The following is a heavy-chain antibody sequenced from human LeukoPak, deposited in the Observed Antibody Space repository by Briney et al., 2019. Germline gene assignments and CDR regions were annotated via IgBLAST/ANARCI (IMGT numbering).Heavy chain of an antibody. V-gene: IGHV3-15*01. D-gene: IGHD6-19*01. CDR2: IKSKTDGGTT. CDR1: GFTFSNVW. J-gene: IGHJ4*02. Sequence: PGGSLRLSCAASGFTFSNVWMSWVRQAPGKGLEWVGRIKSKTDGGTTDYAAPVKGRFTISRDDSKNTLNLQMNSLKTENTAVYYCTPSIAVAGSLDYWGQGTLVTVSS. CDR3: TPSIAVAGSLDY.